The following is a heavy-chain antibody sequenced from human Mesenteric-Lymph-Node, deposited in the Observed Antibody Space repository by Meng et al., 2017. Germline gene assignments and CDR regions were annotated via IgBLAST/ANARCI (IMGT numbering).Heavy chain of an antibody. Sequence: HVQLQQLGEGLLKPSETLSLPFAVYGGSFSCSYWRWIRQPPGKGLEWIGEINHSGSTNYNPSLKNRVTISVDTSKNQFSLKLSSVTAADTAVYYCAYSGSYYPDYWGQGTLVTVSS. CDR3: AYSGSYYPDY. V-gene: IGHV4-34*01. CDR2: INHSGST. CDR1: GGSFSCSY. D-gene: IGHD1-26*01. J-gene: IGHJ4*02.